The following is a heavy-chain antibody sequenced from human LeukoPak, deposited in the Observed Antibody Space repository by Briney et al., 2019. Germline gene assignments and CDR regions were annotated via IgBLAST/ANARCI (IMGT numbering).Heavy chain of an antibody. Sequence: SETLSLTCTVSGGSISSSSYYWGWIRQPPGKGLEWIGSIYYSESTYYNPSLKSRVTISVDTSKNQFSLKLSSVTAADTAVYYCARRGPSGSYYGSGSYYKGWFDPWSQGTLVTVSS. CDR2: IYYSEST. J-gene: IGHJ5*02. CDR1: GGSISSSSYY. D-gene: IGHD3-10*01. CDR3: ARRGPSGSYYGSGSYYKGWFDP. V-gene: IGHV4-39*01.